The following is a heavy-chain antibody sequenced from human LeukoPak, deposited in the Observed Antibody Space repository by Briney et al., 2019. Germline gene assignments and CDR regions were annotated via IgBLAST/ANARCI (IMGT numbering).Heavy chain of an antibody. D-gene: IGHD3-9*01. CDR1: GGSISSHY. V-gene: IGHV4-59*11. Sequence: SETLSLTCTVSGGSISSHYWSWIRQPPGKGLEWIGYIYYSGSTNYNPSLKSRVTISVDTSKNQFSLKLSSVTAADTAVYYCARERMHYDILTGYYRTNWFDPWGQGTLVTVSS. CDR3: ARERMHYDILTGYYRTNWFDP. J-gene: IGHJ5*02. CDR2: IYYSGST.